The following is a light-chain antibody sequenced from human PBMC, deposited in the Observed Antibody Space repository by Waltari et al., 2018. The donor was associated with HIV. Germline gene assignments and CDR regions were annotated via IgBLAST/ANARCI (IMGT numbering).Light chain of an antibody. J-gene: IGKJ2*01. CDR3: QQYNSYSSVT. Sequence: DIQVTQSPSHLSASVGDRVTITCLASQSISSWLSWYQQKPWKAPKLLIYKASSLESGVPSRFSGSGSGTEFTLTISSLQPDDFATYYCQQYNSYSSVTFGQGTKLEIK. V-gene: IGKV1-5*03. CDR1: QSISSW. CDR2: KAS.